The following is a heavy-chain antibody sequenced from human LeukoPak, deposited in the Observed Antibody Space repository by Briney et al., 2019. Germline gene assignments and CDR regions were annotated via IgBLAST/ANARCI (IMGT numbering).Heavy chain of an antibody. CDR3: ARTIYCSGGSCYSVFDY. V-gene: IGHV1-2*06. CDR2: INPNSGGT. D-gene: IGHD2-15*01. Sequence: ASVKVSCKASGYTFTGYYMHWVRQAPGQGLEWMGRINPNSGGTNYAQKFQGRVTMTRVTSISTAYMELSRLRSDDTAVYYCARTIYCSGGSCYSVFDYWGQGTLVTVSS. CDR1: GYTFTGYY. J-gene: IGHJ4*02.